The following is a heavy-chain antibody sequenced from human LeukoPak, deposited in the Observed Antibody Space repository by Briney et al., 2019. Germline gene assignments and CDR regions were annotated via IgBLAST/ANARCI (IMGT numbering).Heavy chain of an antibody. D-gene: IGHD4-17*01. V-gene: IGHV4-61*02. CDR1: GGSISSGSYY. CDR2: IYTSGST. J-gene: IGHJ4*02. CDR3: ARFGVTRRFDY. Sequence: SETLSLTCTVSGGSISSGSYYWSWIRQPAGKGLEWIGRIYTSGSTNYNPSLKSRVTISVDTTKNQFSLKLSSVTAADTAVYYCARFGVTRRFDYWGQGTLVTVSS.